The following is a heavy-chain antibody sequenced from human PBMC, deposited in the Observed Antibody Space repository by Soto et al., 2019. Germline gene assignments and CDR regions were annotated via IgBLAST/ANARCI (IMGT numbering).Heavy chain of an antibody. V-gene: IGHV3-9*01. J-gene: IGHJ4*02. D-gene: IGHD2-15*01. CDR1: GFTFDDYA. CDR3: AKSGEPGVVAVTSFDY. CDR2: ISANGGSI. Sequence: EVQLVESGGRLVQPGKSLRLSCAASGFTFDDYAMHWVRQVPGKGLEWVSGISANGGSIRYGDSVKGRFTISRDNAKNSLFLHMNSLSAEDTGLYYCAKSGEPGVVAVTSFDYWGQGTLVTVSS.